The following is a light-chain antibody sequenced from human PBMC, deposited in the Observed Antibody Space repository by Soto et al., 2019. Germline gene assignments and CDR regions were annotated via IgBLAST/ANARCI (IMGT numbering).Light chain of an antibody. CDR1: SSDVGAYDF. J-gene: IGLJ1*01. Sequence: QSALTQPASVSGSPGQSITISCTGTSSDVGAYDFVSWYQHYPGKAPKLVTFDVTHRPPGISDRFSGSKSANTASLTISWPQAEDEAFYYCSSYTNKRPLVFGGGTQVPVL. V-gene: IGLV2-14*01. CDR3: SSYTNKRPLV. CDR2: DVT.